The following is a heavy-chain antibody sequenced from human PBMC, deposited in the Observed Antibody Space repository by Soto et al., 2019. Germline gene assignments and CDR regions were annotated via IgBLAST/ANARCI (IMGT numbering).Heavy chain of an antibody. CDR1: GYTFTNYW. CDR3: ARHSTHGREGYFEDAFDI. V-gene: IGHV5-51*01. J-gene: IGHJ3*02. CDR2: TYPGDSDV. D-gene: IGHD3-9*01. Sequence: EMQLVQSGAEVRQTGESLKIACQGSGYTFTNYWIGWVRQMPGKGLEWMAITYPGDSDVRYSPSFQGQVTISADKSISSAYLQWSSLKASDTALYYCARHSTHGREGYFEDAFDIWGQGTMVTVSS.